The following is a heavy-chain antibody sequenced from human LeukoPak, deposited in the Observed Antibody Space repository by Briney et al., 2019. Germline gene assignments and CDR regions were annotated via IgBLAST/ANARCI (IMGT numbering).Heavy chain of an antibody. D-gene: IGHD2-2*01. Sequence: ASVKVSCKASGYTFTSYGISWVRQAPGQGLEWMGWINPNSGGTNYAQKFQGRVTMTRDTSISTAYMELSRLRSDDTAVYYCARDTSCFDPWGQGTLVTVSS. V-gene: IGHV1-2*02. CDR2: INPNSGGT. CDR1: GYTFTSYG. J-gene: IGHJ5*02. CDR3: ARDTSCFDP.